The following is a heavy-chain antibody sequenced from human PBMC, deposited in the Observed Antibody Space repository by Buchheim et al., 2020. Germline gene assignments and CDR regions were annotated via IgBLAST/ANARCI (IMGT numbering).Heavy chain of an antibody. CDR2: ISYDGSNK. CDR1: GFTFSSYA. V-gene: IGHV3-30-3*01. D-gene: IGHD1-26*01. CDR3: ARAFRVRGSHFDY. Sequence: QVQLVESGGGVVQPGRSLRLSCAASGFTFSSYAMHWVRQAPGKGLEWVAVISYDGSNKYYADSVKGRFTISRDNSKNTLYLQRNSLRAEDTAVYYCARAFRVRGSHFDYWGQGTL. J-gene: IGHJ4*02.